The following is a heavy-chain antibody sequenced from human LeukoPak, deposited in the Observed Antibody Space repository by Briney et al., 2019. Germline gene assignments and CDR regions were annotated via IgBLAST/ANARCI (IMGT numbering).Heavy chain of an antibody. J-gene: IGHJ6*02. D-gene: IGHD3-10*01. CDR3: AKGFSSNYYYYGMDV. V-gene: IGHV3-23*01. CDR1: GLTFSSYS. Sequence: GGSLRLSCAASGLTFSSYSFHWVRQAPGKGLEWVSAISGSGGSTYYADSVKGRFTISRDNSKNTLYLQMNSLRAEDTAVYYCAKGFSSNYYYYGMDVWGQGTTVTVSS. CDR2: ISGSGGST.